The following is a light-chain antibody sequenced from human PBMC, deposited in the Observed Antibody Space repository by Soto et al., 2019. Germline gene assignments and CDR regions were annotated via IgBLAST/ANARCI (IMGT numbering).Light chain of an antibody. Sequence: EIVLTQSPGTLSLSPGERATLSCRASQSVSSSYLAWYRQKPGQAPWLLIYGASKSASGVPDRFSGSGSGTDFTLTISGLEPEDFAVYYCQQYDSSPFTFGQGTRLDIK. CDR2: GAS. J-gene: IGKJ5*01. CDR3: QQYDSSPFT. CDR1: QSVSSSY. V-gene: IGKV3-20*01.